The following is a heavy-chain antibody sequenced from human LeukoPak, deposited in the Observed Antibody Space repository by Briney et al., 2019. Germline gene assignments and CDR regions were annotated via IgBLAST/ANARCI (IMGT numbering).Heavy chain of an antibody. CDR2: IYYSGST. J-gene: IGHJ6*02. CDR1: GGSISSGCYY. CDR3: AREGTYGSGSYYNRGYYGMDV. D-gene: IGHD3-10*01. Sequence: SETLSLTCTVSGGSISSGCYYWSWIRQHPGKGLEWIGYIYYSGSTYYNPSLKSRVTISVDTSKNQFSLKLSSVTAADTAVYYCAREGTYGSGSYYNRGYYGMDVWGQGTTVTVSS. V-gene: IGHV4-31*03.